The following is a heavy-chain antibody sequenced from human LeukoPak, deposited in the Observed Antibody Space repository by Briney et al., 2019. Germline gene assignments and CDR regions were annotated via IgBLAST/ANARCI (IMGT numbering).Heavy chain of an antibody. V-gene: IGHV3-48*02. CDR2: ITASGTAM. CDR1: GFTFSSYS. CDR3: ARGLGTRYYGSGSYVWYGMDV. J-gene: IGHJ6*02. Sequence: GGSLRLSCAASGFTFSSYSMNWVRQAPGKGLEWVSHITASGTAMFYADSVKGRFTISRDNAKNSLYLQMNSLRDEDTAVYYCARGLGTRYYGSGSYVWYGMDVWGQGTTVTVSS. D-gene: IGHD3-10*01.